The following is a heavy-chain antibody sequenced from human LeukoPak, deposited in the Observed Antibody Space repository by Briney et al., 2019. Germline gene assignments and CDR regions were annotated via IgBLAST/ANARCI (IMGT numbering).Heavy chain of an antibody. CDR2: INPSGGST. Sequence: ASVKVSGKASGYTFTNYYVHWVRQAPGQGLEWMGLINPSGGSTNYAQKFQGRVTMNGDTSTSTVYMDLRSLRSEDTDVYYCARQKVEWELLPWSAFDIWGQGRMVTVSS. J-gene: IGHJ3*02. D-gene: IGHD1-26*01. CDR1: GYTFTNYY. V-gene: IGHV1-46*01. CDR3: ARQKVEWELLPWSAFDI.